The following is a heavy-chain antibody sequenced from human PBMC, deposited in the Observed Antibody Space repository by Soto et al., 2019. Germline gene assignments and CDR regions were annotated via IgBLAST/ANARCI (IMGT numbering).Heavy chain of an antibody. CDR1: GFTFSDYA. J-gene: IGHJ4*02. CDR2: VSHDGRNT. Sequence: VQLVESGGGVVQPGRSLRLSCAASGFTFSDYAMHWVRQAPGKGLEWVAVVSHDGRNTHYADSVKGRFTISRDSSKNTGSREMSGLSAEDTAVDYWAKGGRQWLVTSGFKFWGQGALVTVSS. CDR3: AKGGRQWLVTSGFKF. V-gene: IGHV3-30*18. D-gene: IGHD6-19*01.